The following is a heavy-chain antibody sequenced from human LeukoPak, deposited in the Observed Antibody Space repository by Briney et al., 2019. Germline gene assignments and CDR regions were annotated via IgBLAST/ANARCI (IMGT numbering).Heavy chain of an antibody. CDR1: GGTFSSYA. D-gene: IGHD2-15*01. CDR3: ARCYVSGSGGSLFHY. Sequence: SVKVSCKASGGTFSSYAISWVRQAPGKGLEWMGGIIPIFGTANYAQKFQGRVTITADESRSTAYMDLSSLRSEDTAVYYCARCYVSGSGGSLFHYWGQGTLVTVSS. V-gene: IGHV1-69*01. CDR2: IIPIFGTA. J-gene: IGHJ4*02.